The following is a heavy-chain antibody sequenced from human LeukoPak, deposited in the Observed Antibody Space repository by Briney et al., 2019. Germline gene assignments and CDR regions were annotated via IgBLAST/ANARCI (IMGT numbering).Heavy chain of an antibody. CDR2: IYHSGST. CDR3: ARTPFIPSYYDSSGYYGPGAFDI. Sequence: SETLSLTCTVSGGSISSSSYYWGWVRQPPGKGLEWIGEIYHSGSTNYNPSLKSRVTISVDKSKNQFSLKLSSVTAADTAVYYCARTPFIPSYYDSSGYYGPGAFDIWGQGTMVTVSS. J-gene: IGHJ3*02. CDR1: GGSISSSSYY. V-gene: IGHV4-39*07. D-gene: IGHD3-22*01.